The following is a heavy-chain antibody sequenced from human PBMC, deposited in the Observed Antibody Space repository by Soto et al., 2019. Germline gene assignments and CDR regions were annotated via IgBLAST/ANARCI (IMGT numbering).Heavy chain of an antibody. CDR1: GGSISSGGYY. J-gene: IGHJ6*02. V-gene: IGHV4-31*03. D-gene: IGHD1-26*01. CDR2: IYYSGST. CDR3: ARDLDPRGHYYYGMDV. Sequence: QVQLQESGPGLVKPSQTLSLTCTVSGGSISSGGYYWSWIRQHPGKGLEWIGYIYYSGSTYYNPSLESRVTISVDTSKNQFSLKLSSVTAADTAVYYCARDLDPRGHYYYGMDVWGQGTTVTVSS.